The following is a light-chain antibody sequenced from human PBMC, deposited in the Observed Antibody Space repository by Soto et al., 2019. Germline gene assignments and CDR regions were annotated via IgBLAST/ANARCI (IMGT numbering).Light chain of an antibody. V-gene: IGKV3-11*01. J-gene: IGKJ3*01. CDR3: QQRSTCPPFS. Sequence: EIGLTQSPGTLSLSPGERATLSCRASQSISSNLAWYQQKPGQAPRLLMFRTSSRATGFPARFSGSGSGTDFTLIISSLEPEDFAVYYCQQRSTCPPFSFGPGTKVDIK. CDR1: QSISSN. CDR2: RTS.